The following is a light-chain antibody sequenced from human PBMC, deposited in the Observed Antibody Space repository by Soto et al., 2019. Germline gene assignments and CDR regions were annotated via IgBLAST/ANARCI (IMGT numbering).Light chain of an antibody. CDR2: EVS. J-gene: IGLJ2*01. CDR3: ASYTSSSTSVI. Sequence: QSVLTQPASVSGSPGQSITISCTGTSSDVGGYKYVSWYQQHPDKAPKLIIFEVSNRPSGISSRFSGSKSGNTASLTISGLQAEDEADYYCASYTSSSTSVIFGRGTMLTVL. V-gene: IGLV2-14*01. CDR1: SSDVGGYKY.